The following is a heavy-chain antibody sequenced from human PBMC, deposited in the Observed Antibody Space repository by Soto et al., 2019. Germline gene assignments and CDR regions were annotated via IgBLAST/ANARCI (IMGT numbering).Heavy chain of an antibody. D-gene: IGHD3-3*01. V-gene: IGHV5-10-1*01. J-gene: IGHJ6*02. CDR3: ARVRAAGWNYYYYYGMDV. Sequence: GESLKISCKGSGFSFTSYWISWVRQMPGKGLEWMGRIGPSDSYTNYSPSFQGHVTISADKSISTAYLQWSSLKASDTAMYYCARVRAAGWNYYYYYGMDVWGQGTTVTVSS. CDR1: GFSFTSYW. CDR2: IGPSDSYT.